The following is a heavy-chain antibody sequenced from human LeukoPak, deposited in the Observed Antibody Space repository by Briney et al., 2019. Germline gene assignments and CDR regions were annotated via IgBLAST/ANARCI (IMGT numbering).Heavy chain of an antibody. V-gene: IGHV1-2*06. CDR1: GYTFTGYY. CDR3: ARAKIVGATDLDY. J-gene: IGHJ4*02. CDR2: INPNSGGT. D-gene: IGHD1-26*01. Sequence: ASVKVSCKASGYTFTGYYMHWVRQAPGQGLEWMGRINPNSGGTNYVQKFQGRVAMTRDTSISTAYMELSRLRSDDTAVYYCARAKIVGATDLDYWGQGTLVTVSS.